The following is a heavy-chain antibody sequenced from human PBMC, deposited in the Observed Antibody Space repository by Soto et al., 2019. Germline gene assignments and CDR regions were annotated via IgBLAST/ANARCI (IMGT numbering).Heavy chain of an antibody. Sequence: EVQLLESGGGLVQPGGSLRLSCAASGFTFSSYAMSWVRQAPGKGLEWVSAISGSGGSTYYADSVKGRFTISRDNSKNTLYLQMSSLRAEDTAVYYCAKDRAYYYGSGSYYTHYYYGMDVW. V-gene: IGHV3-23*01. J-gene: IGHJ6*01. CDR3: AKDRAYYYGSGSYYTHYYYGMDV. CDR1: GFTFSSYA. CDR2: ISGSGGST. D-gene: IGHD3-10*01.